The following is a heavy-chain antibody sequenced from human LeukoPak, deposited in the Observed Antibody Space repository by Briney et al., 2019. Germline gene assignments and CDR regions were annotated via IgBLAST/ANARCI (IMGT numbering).Heavy chain of an antibody. CDR1: GFTFSNTA. CDR3: AREGTKYSSTYYYYLDV. Sequence: GGSLRLSCAASGFTFSNTAMSWVRQAPGKGLEWLSIISGSGLNAYYADSVKGRFTISRDNSKNTLYLQMNSLRAEDTAVYYCAREGTKYSSTYYYYLDVWGKGTTVTVSS. CDR2: ISGSGLNA. J-gene: IGHJ6*03. D-gene: IGHD6-13*01. V-gene: IGHV3-23*01.